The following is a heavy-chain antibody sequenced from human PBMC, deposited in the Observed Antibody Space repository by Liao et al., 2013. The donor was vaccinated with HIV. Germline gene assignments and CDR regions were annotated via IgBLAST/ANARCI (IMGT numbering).Heavy chain of an antibody. CDR2: IYVSGST. V-gene: IGHV4-4*07. J-gene: IGHJ4*02. D-gene: IGHD1-14*01. CDR3: ARGGEPFDY. Sequence: QVQLQESGPGLVKPSETLSLTCTVSGGSVTTYYWHWIRQPAGKGLEWIGRIYVSGSTNYNSSLRSRVTMSLDTSKNQFSLNLSSVSAADTAVYYCARGGEPFDYWGQGTLVTVSS. CDR1: GGSVTTYY.